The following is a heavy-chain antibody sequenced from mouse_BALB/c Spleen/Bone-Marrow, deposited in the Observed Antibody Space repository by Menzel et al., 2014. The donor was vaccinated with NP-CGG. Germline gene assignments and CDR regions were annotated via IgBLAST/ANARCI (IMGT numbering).Heavy chain of an antibody. J-gene: IGHJ3*01. V-gene: IGHV14-3*02. CDR2: IDPANGNT. Sequence: EVQLQESGAELVKPGASVKLSCTASGFNIKDTYMHWVKRRPEQGLEWIGRIDPANGNTKYDPKFQGKATITADTSSNTAYLQLSSLTSEDTAVYYCATYYRYDRRFAYWGRGTLVTVSA. CDR1: GFNIKDTY. CDR3: ATYYRYDRRFAY. D-gene: IGHD2-14*01.